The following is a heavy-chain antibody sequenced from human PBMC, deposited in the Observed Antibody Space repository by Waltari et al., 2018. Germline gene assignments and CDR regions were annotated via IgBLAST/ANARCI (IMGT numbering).Heavy chain of an antibody. CDR3: ARDIRGDYYDSSGYYGRFDY. CDR2: IIPILGIA. CDR1: GGTFSSYA. J-gene: IGHJ4*02. D-gene: IGHD3-22*01. Sequence: QVQLVQSGAEVKKPGSSVKVSCKASGGTFSSYAISWVRQAPGQGLGWMGGIIPILGIANYAQKFQGRVTITADESTSTAYMELSSLRSEDTAVYYCARDIRGDYYDSSGYYGRFDYWGQGTLVTVSS. V-gene: IGHV1-69*04.